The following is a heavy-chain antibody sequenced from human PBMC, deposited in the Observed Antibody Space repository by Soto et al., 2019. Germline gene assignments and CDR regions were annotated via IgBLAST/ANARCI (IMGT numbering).Heavy chain of an antibody. CDR2: IIPILGIA. V-gene: IGHV1-69*02. Sequence: QVQLVQSGAEVKKPGSSVKVSCKASGGTFSSYTISWVRQAPGQGLEWMGRIIPILGIANYAQKFQGRVTIPADKSASTAYMELRSLKSEDTAVYYCARVKGIAASDAEYFQHWGKGTLVTVSS. CDR1: GGTFSSYT. CDR3: ARVKGIAASDAEYFQH. D-gene: IGHD6-13*01. J-gene: IGHJ1*01.